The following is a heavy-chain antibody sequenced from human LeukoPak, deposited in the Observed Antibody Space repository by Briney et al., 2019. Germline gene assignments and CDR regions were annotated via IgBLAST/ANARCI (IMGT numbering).Heavy chain of an antibody. Sequence: SETLSLTCTVSGYSISSDYFWGWIRQPPGKGLEWIGNIYHSGSTYYNPSLKSRVTMSVDMSKNQFSLRLSSVTAADTAVYYCVRERNWFGELSWGQGTLVTVSP. CDR2: IYHSGST. V-gene: IGHV4-38-2*02. CDR3: VRERNWFGELS. D-gene: IGHD3-10*01. J-gene: IGHJ5*02. CDR1: GYSISSDYF.